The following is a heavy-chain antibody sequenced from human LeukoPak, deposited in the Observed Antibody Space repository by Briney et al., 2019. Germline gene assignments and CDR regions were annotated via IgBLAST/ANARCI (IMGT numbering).Heavy chain of an antibody. CDR1: GFTFSSYA. J-gene: IGHJ4*02. D-gene: IGHD2-21*01. CDR2: ISYDGSNK. Sequence: GGSLRLSCAASGFTFSSYAMHWVRQAPGKGLEWVAVISYDGSNKYYADSVKGRFTISRDNSKNTLYLQTNSLRAEDTAVYYCARESRRHIDYWGQGTLVTVSS. CDR3: ARESRRHIDY. V-gene: IGHV3-30-3*01.